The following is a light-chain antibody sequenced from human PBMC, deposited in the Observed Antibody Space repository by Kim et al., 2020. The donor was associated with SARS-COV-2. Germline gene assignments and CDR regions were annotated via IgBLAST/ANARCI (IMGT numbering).Light chain of an antibody. V-gene: IGKV3-11*01. J-gene: IGKJ4*01. CDR1: QSVSSY. Sequence: LSPGERATRSCRASQSVSSYLAWYQQKPGQAPRILIYDASNRATGIPARFSGSGSGTDFTLTISSREPEDFAVYYCQQRSNWPLTFGGGTKVDIK. CDR2: DAS. CDR3: QQRSNWPLT.